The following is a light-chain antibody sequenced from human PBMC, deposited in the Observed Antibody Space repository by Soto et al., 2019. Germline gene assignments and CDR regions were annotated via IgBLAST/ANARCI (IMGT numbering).Light chain of an antibody. CDR1: SSNIGRNA. CDR2: GNN. CDR3: AAWEDTLNGRV. J-gene: IGLJ3*02. V-gene: IGLV1-44*01. Sequence: QSVLTQPPSASATPGQRVTISCSGSSSNIGRNAVSWYQLVPGTAPKLVMYGNNQRPSGVPDRFSGSKSGTSASLAISGLQSDDEADYYCAAWEDTLNGRVFGGGTQLTVL.